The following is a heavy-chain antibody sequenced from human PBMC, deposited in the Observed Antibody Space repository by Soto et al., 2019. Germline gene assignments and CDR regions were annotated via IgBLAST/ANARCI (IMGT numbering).Heavy chain of an antibody. Sequence: QVQLVESGGGLVQDRRSLRLSCAASGFIFTSYIVHWVRQAPGKGLEWVASVSYDGSKKHYADSVKGRFSISRDNSKNTVYLQMNSLQTADTDVYYFARDNRFISSFNVDSWGHGDLVPVS. CDR2: VSYDGSKK. CDR1: GFIFTSYI. CDR3: ARDNRFISSFNVDS. J-gene: IGHJ5*01. D-gene: IGHD3-16*01. V-gene: IGHV3-30*01.